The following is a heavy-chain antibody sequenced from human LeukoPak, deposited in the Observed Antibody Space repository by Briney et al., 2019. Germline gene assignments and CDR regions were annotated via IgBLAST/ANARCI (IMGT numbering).Heavy chain of an antibody. CDR3: ARHGNYYDSSAYFPFDY. Sequence: PSETLSLTCTVSGGSISSYYWNWIRQPPGKGLEWIGYIYYSGSTYYNPSLKSRDTMSVDTSKNQFSLKLSSVTAADTAVYYCARHGNYYDSSAYFPFDYWGQGTLVTVSS. J-gene: IGHJ4*02. CDR1: GGSISSYY. CDR2: IYYSGST. D-gene: IGHD3-22*01. V-gene: IGHV4-59*08.